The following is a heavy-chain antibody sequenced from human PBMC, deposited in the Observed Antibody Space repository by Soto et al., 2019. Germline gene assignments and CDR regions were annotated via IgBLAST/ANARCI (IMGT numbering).Heavy chain of an antibody. CDR1: GVYISSFY. CDR3: ARGTVAAASGSFDY. J-gene: IGHJ4*02. CDR2: IYSSGST. D-gene: IGHD6-13*01. Sequence: ASETLSLTCTVSGVYISSFYWNWIRQPAGKGLEWIGRIYSSGSTYYNPSLKSRVTMSVDTSKNQFSLKLTSVTAADTAVYYCARGTVAAASGSFDYWGQGTLVTVSS. V-gene: IGHV4-4*07.